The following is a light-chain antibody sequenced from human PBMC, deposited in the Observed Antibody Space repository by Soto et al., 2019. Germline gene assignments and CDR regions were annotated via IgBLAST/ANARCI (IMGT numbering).Light chain of an antibody. Sequence: IVMAHYPATLSVVPGESTSLYSWASQSVTNKLAWYQQKPGQAPRLLTFAGSTRATGIPARFSGSGSGTELTLTCSNLQSEDLAFYYCQQYNNWPVTFGQGTNVDIK. CDR3: QQYNNWPVT. J-gene: IGKJ1*01. V-gene: IGKV3-15*01. CDR1: QSVTNK. CDR2: AGS.